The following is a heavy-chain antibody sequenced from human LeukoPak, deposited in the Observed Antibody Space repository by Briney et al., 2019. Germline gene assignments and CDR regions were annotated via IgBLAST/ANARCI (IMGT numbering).Heavy chain of an antibody. CDR3: AKDAPPRYYYDSRGLDKTNWFDP. J-gene: IGHJ5*02. V-gene: IGHV3-7*01. CDR1: GFTFSSYW. D-gene: IGHD3-22*01. CDR2: IKQDGSEK. Sequence: GGSLRLSCAASGFTFSSYWMSWVRQAPGKGLEWVANIKQDGSEKYYVDSVKGRFTISRDNAKNSLYLQMNSLRAEDRAVYSCAKDAPPRYYYDSRGLDKTNWFDPWGQGTLVTVSS.